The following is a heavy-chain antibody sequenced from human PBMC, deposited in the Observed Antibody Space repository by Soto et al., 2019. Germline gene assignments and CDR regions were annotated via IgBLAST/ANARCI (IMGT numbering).Heavy chain of an antibody. CDR2: IIPIFGTA. CDR3: ARESGSGYSSSWYRNWFDP. Sequence: ASVKVSCKASGYTFTSYSISWVRHAPGQGLEWMGGIIPIFGTANYAQKFQGRVTITADESTSTAYMELSSLRSEDTAVYYCARESGSGYSSSWYRNWFDPWG. CDR1: GYTFTSYS. D-gene: IGHD6-13*01. J-gene: IGHJ5*02. V-gene: IGHV1-69*13.